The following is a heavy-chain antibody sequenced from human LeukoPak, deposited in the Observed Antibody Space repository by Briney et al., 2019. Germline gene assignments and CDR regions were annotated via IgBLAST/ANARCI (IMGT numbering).Heavy chain of an antibody. CDR3: ARVFSYPLRAPFDP. CDR1: GGSFSGYY. Sequence: SETLSLTCAVYGGSFSGYYWSWIRQPPGKGLEWIGEINHSGSTNYNPSLKSRVTISVDTSKNQFSLKMSSVTAADTAVYYCARVFSYPLRAPFDPWGQGTLVTVSS. V-gene: IGHV4-34*01. J-gene: IGHJ5*02. CDR2: INHSGST. D-gene: IGHD3-3*01.